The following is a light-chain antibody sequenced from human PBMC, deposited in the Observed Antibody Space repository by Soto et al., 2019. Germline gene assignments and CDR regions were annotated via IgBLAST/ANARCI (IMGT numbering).Light chain of an antibody. CDR1: SSNIGSNT. Sequence: QSVLSQPPSAPGTPGQRVTISCSGSSSNIGSNTVSWYQQFPGTAPKLLIYFNIQRPSGVPDRFSGSKSGTSASLAISGLQSEDEADYYCAAWDDSLNGYVFGTGTKVTVL. CDR2: FNI. V-gene: IGLV1-44*01. J-gene: IGLJ1*01. CDR3: AAWDDSLNGYV.